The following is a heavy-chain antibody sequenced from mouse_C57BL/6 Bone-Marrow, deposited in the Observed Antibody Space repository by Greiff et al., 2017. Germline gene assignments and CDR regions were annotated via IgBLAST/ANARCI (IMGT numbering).Heavy chain of an antibody. CDR2: IDPEIGDT. Sequence: EVKLVESGAELVRPGASVKLSCTASGFNIKDDYIHWVKQRPEQGLEWIGWIDPEIGDTEYASKLQGTATITSDNSSNTAYLQLSSLTSEDTSVYYCSSFDGNYFDFWGQGTPLTVAS. D-gene: IGHD2-3*01. J-gene: IGHJ2*01. CDR1: GFNIKDDY. V-gene: IGHV14-4*01. CDR3: SSFDGNYFDF.